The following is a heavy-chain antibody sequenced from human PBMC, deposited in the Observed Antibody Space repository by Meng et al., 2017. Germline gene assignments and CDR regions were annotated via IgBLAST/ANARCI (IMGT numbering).Heavy chain of an antibody. Sequence: SVKVSCKASGGTFSSYAISWVRQAPGQGLEWMGGISPIFGTANYAQKFQGRVTITADKSTSTAYMELSSLRSEDTAVYYCARDDGYYYDSSGHGDYYYGMDVWGQGNMVNVSS. V-gene: IGHV1-69*06. CDR2: ISPIFGTA. D-gene: IGHD3-22*01. J-gene: IGHJ6*01. CDR1: GGTFSSYA. CDR3: ARDDGYYYDSSGHGDYYYGMDV.